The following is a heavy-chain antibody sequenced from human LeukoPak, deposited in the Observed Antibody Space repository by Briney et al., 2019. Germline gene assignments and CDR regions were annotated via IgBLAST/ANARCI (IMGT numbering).Heavy chain of an antibody. Sequence: PGGSLRLSCVVSGFDLSDYYMCWIRQAPGKGLEWISYISSSGGNIYFADSVKGRFTMSRDNARGSLYLQMNSLRADDTAIYYCARRRDYFDYWGQGTLVTVSS. CDR2: ISSSGGNI. CDR3: ARRRDYFDY. CDR1: GFDLSDYY. J-gene: IGHJ4*02. V-gene: IGHV3-11*01.